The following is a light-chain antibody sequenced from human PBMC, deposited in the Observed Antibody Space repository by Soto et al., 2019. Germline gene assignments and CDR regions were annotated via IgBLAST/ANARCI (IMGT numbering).Light chain of an antibody. Sequence: EIVMTQSPATLSVSPGERATLSRRASQSVSGKLAWYQQKPGQAPRLLIYGASTRATGVPARFSGSGSGTEFTLTISSLQSEDFAVYYCQQYNKWYTFGQGTKLEIK. CDR1: QSVSGK. CDR2: GAS. V-gene: IGKV3-15*01. CDR3: QQYNKWYT. J-gene: IGKJ2*01.